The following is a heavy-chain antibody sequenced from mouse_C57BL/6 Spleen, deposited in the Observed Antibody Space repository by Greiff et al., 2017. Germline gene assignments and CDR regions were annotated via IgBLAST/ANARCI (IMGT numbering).Heavy chain of an antibody. Sequence: QVQLQQSGPGLVQPTQSLSITCTVSGFSLTSYGVHWVRQSPGKGLEWLGVIWSGGSTDYNAAFISRLSISKDNSKSQVFFKMNSLQADDTAIYYCASLIITTVVAHWYFDVWGTGTTVTVSS. CDR2: IWSGGST. CDR3: ASLIITTVVAHWYFDV. V-gene: IGHV2-2*01. J-gene: IGHJ1*03. D-gene: IGHD1-1*01. CDR1: GFSLTSYG.